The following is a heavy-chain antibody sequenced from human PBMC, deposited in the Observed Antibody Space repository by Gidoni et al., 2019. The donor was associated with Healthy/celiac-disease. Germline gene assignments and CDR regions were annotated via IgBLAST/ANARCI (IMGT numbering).Heavy chain of an antibody. Sequence: QVQLVASGGGVVQPGRSLRLSCAASGFTFSSYGMHWVRQAPGKGLEWVAVIAYDGSNKYYADSVKGRFTISRDNSKNTLYLQMNSLRAEDTAVYYCAKEGVAVALDYWGQGTLVTVSS. CDR3: AKEGVAVALDY. CDR1: GFTFSSYG. CDR2: IAYDGSNK. V-gene: IGHV3-30*18. D-gene: IGHD6-19*01. J-gene: IGHJ4*02.